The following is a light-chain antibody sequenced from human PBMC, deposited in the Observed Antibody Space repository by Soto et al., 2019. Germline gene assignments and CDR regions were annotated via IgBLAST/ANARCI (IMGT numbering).Light chain of an antibody. CDR2: GAS. CDR1: QSVISRY. CDR3: QQFGSSWIT. J-gene: IGKJ5*01. V-gene: IGKV3-20*01. Sequence: ESVLTQSPGTLSLYPGERATLSCRASQSVISRYLAWYQRKPGQAPRLLIYGASIRATGIPDRFSGSESGTEFTLTISRLEPEDFAVYYCQQFGSSWITFGQGTRLEIK.